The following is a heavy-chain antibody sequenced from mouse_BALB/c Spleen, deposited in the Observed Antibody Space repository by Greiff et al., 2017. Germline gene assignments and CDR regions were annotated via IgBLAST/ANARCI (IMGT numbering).Heavy chain of an antibody. CDR1: GFTFSSYA. V-gene: IGHV5-6-5*01. CDR2: ISSGGST. J-gene: IGHJ1*01. Sequence: EVKLVESGGGLVKPGGSLKLSCAASGFTFSSYAMSWVPQTPEKRLEWVASISSGGSTYYPDSVKGRFTISRDNARNSLYLQMSSLRSEDTAMYYCARGGYFDVWGAGTTVTVSS. CDR3: ARGGYFDV.